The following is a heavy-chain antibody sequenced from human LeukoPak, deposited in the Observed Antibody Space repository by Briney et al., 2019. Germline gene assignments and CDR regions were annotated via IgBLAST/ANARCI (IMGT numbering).Heavy chain of an antibody. CDR1: GSKITSHW. D-gene: IGHD3-10*01. CDR3: ARLRLWFGNNYGMDV. J-gene: IGHJ6*02. V-gene: IGHV5-51*01. Sequence: GASLQISCQASGSKITSHWIAWVRQMPGKSPEWMGIIYPGDSDTRYSPSFQGQVVISVDKSSNVAYLQWTTLKASDTAMYYCARLRLWFGNNYGMDVWGQGTTVTVSS. CDR2: IYPGDSDT.